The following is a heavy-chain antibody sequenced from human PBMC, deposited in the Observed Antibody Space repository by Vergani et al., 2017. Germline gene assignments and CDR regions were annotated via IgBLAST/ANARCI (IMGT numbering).Heavy chain of an antibody. D-gene: IGHD3-10*01. J-gene: IGHJ4*02. CDR1: GFTFSSYS. Sequence: EVQLVESGGGLVQPGGSLRLSCAASGFTFSSYSMNWVRQAPGKGLEWVSSISSSSSYIYYADSVKGRFTISRDNAKNSLYLQMNSLRAEDTAVYYCARVDRLWFGELTGYFDYWGQGTLVTVSS. CDR2: ISSSSSYI. V-gene: IGHV3-21*01. CDR3: ARVDRLWFGELTGYFDY.